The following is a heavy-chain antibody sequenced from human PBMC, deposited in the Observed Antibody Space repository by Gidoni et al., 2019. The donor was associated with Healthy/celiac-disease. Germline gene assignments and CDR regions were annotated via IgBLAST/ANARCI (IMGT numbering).Heavy chain of an antibody. CDR1: GYTFTSSG. CDR2: ISAYNGNT. Sequence: QVQLVQSGAEVKKPGAAVTVSCTASGYTFTSSGISRVRQAPGQGLEWMGWISAYNGNTNYAQTLPGRVTMTTDTSTSTAYMELRSLRSDDTAVYYCARDRRGLGYCSGGSCYSAGYLGYWGQGTLVTVSS. J-gene: IGHJ4*02. V-gene: IGHV1-18*01. CDR3: ARDRRGLGYCSGGSCYSAGYLGY. D-gene: IGHD2-15*01.